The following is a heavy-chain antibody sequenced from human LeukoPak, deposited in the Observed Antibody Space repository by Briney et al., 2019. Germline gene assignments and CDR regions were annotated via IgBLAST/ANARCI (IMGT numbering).Heavy chain of an antibody. CDR3: ARDYCSGGSCHNWFDP. Sequence: SETLSLTRTVSGGSISSYYWSWIRQPPGKGLEWIGYIYYSGSTNYNPSLKSRVTISVDTSKNQFSLKLSSVTAADTAVYYCARDYCSGGSCHNWFDPWGQGTLVTVSS. V-gene: IGHV4-59*01. D-gene: IGHD2-15*01. CDR1: GGSISSYY. J-gene: IGHJ5*02. CDR2: IYYSGST.